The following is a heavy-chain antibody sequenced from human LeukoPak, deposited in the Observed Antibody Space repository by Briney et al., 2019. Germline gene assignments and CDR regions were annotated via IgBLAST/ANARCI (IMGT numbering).Heavy chain of an antibody. J-gene: IGHJ3*02. CDR3: ASGPAMVSPFDI. Sequence: WETLSLTCTVSAGSISSSSYYWGWIRQPPGKWLEWIGSIYYSGSTYYNPSLKSRVTISVDTSKNQFSRKLSSLTPAEQAGYYCASGPAMVSPFDICGQGTMVTVSS. CDR2: IYYSGST. CDR1: AGSISSSSYY. V-gene: IGHV4-39*01. D-gene: IGHD5-18*01.